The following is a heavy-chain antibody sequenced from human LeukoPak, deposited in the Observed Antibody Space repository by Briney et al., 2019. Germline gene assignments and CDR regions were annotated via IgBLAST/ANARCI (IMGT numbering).Heavy chain of an antibody. CDR3: ARGPPYGAHFDY. CDR2: MNPNSGNT. V-gene: IGHV1-8*03. J-gene: IGHJ4*02. D-gene: IGHD4-17*01. Sequence: ASVKASCKASGYTFTSYDINWVRQATGQGLEWMGWMNPNSGNTGYAQKFQGRVTITRNTSISTAYMELSSLRSEDTAVYYCARGPPYGAHFDYWGQGTLVTVSS. CDR1: GYTFTSYD.